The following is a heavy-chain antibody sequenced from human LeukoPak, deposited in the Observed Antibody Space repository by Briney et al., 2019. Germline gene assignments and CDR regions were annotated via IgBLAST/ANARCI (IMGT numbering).Heavy chain of an antibody. CDR3: ARSIAAADFAPIDY. D-gene: IGHD6-13*01. CDR2: ISSSSSYI. V-gene: IGHV3-21*01. J-gene: IGHJ4*02. CDR1: GFTFSSYW. Sequence: GGSLRLSCAASGFTFSSYWMNWVRQAPGKGLEWVSSISSSSSYIYYADSVKGRFTISRDNAKNSLYLQMNSLRAEDTAVYYCARSIAAADFAPIDYWGQGTLVTVSS.